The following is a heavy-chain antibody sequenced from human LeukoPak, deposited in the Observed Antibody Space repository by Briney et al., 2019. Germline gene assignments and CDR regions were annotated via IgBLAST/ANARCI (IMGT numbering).Heavy chain of an antibody. D-gene: IGHD3-10*01. V-gene: IGHV4-39*07. CDR2: IFYSGST. Sequence: ESLRPSCAASGFSFTTYWMSWVRQAPGKGLGWIGNIFYSGSTYYSPSVKSRVTISLDTSRNQFSLKLNSVTAADTAAYYCAKSNGYGLVDIWGQGTMVTVSS. CDR1: GFSFTTYW. J-gene: IGHJ3*02. CDR3: AKSNGYGLVDI.